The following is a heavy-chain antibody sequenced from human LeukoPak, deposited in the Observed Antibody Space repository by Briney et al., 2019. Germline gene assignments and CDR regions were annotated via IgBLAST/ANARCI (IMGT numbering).Heavy chain of an antibody. CDR1: GFTFSNYA. CDR3: ARERLFGSGSYYNVPAY. V-gene: IGHV3-30*04. Sequence: PGRSLRLSCAASGFTFSNYAMHWVRQAPGTGLEWVAVISYVGSNKYYADSVRGRFTISRDNSNNALYLQMNSLRVEDTAVYYCARERLFGSGSYYNVPAYWGQGTLVTVSS. CDR2: ISYVGSNK. D-gene: IGHD3-10*01. J-gene: IGHJ4*02.